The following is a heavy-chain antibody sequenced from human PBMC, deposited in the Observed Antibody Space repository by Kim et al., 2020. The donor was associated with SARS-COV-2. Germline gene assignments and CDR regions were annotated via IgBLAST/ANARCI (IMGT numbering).Heavy chain of an antibody. V-gene: IGHV4-34*01. J-gene: IGHJ3*02. CDR3: ARTRGVAANAFDI. D-gene: IGHD3-10*01. Sequence: YNPSLKSRVTISVDTSKNQFSLKLSSVTAADTAVYYCARTRGVAANAFDIWGQGTMVTVSS.